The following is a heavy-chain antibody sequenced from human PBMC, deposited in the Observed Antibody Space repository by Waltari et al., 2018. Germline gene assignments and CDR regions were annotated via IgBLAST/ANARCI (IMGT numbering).Heavy chain of an antibody. CDR3: ARLDSSGPNFDY. J-gene: IGHJ4*02. CDR2: IYYSGST. CDR1: GGSIRSSSYY. D-gene: IGHD3-22*01. Sequence: QLQLQESGPGLVTPSETLSLTCTVSGGSIRSSSYYWGWIRQPPGKGLEWIGSIYYSGSTYYNPSLKSRVTISVDTSKNQFSLKLSSVTAADTAVYYCARLDSSGPNFDYWGQGTLVTVSS. V-gene: IGHV4-39*01.